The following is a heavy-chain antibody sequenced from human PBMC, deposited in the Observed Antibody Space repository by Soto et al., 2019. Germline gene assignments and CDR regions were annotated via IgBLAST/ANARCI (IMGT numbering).Heavy chain of an antibody. CDR2: INHSGST. Sequence: QVQLQQWGAGLLKPSETLSLTCAVYGGSFSGYYWSWIRQPPGKGLEWIGEINHSGSTNYNPSLKSRVTISVDTSKNQFSLKLSSVTAADTAVYYCARGRGLWSGGSLYYFDLWGRGTLVTVSS. CDR1: GGSFSGYY. D-gene: IGHD2-15*01. J-gene: IGHJ2*01. V-gene: IGHV4-34*01. CDR3: ARGRGLWSGGSLYYFDL.